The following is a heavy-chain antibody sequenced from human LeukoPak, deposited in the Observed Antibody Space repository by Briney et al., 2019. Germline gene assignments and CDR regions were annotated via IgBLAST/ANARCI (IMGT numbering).Heavy chain of an antibody. CDR1: GFTFSAHW. CDR3: AREGWNYGDNGWGDS. D-gene: IGHD4-23*01. Sequence: GRSLRLSCAASGFTFSAHWMSWVRQAPGRGLEWGANINQDGSEKSSVDSVKGRFTISRANAKNSLYLQVNSLRVEDTAVYYCAREGWNYGDNGWGDSWGQGTLVTVSS. J-gene: IGHJ4*02. CDR2: INQDGSEK. V-gene: IGHV3-7*01.